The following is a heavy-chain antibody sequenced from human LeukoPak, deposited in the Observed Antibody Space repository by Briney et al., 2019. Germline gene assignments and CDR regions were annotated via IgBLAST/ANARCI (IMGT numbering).Heavy chain of an antibody. D-gene: IGHD2-21*02. V-gene: IGHV3-7*01. Sequence: GRSLRLPCAASGFASSNYWMSWVRQAPGKGLEWVANIKQDGSEKYYLDSVKGRFTISRDDAKNSLYLHMYTLRAEDTAVYYCARAFSDFAAYFGCWGQGTLVTVSS. CDR2: IKQDGSEK. CDR1: GFASSNYW. CDR3: ARAFSDFAAYFGC. J-gene: IGHJ4*02.